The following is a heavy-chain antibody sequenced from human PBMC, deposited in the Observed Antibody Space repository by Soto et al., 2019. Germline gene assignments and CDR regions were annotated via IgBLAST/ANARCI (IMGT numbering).Heavy chain of an antibody. J-gene: IGHJ6*02. CDR1: GSTFSSYA. CDR2: IIPIFGTA. D-gene: IGHD3-3*01. Sequence: GASVKVSCKASGSTFSSYAISWVRQAPGQGLEWMGGIIPIFGTANYAQKFQGRVTITADESTSTAYMELSSLISEDTAVYYCAIDSQFYVFWSVYYYCMADYCDGIDVWGQGTTVTVSS. CDR3: AIDSQFYVFWSVYYYCMADYCDGIDV. V-gene: IGHV1-69*13.